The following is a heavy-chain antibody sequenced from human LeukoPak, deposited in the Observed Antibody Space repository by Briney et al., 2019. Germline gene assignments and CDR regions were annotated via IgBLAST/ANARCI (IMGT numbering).Heavy chain of an antibody. Sequence: PGGSLRLSCAASGFTFSNYAMSWVRQAPGKGLEWVSVISGSGDTTDYADSVKGRFTTSRDNSKNTLYLQMNSLRAEDTAVYYCSKLRSSVPAAAYNNWGQGILVTVSS. CDR2: ISGSGDTT. CDR1: GFTFSNYA. V-gene: IGHV3-23*01. D-gene: IGHD2-2*01. J-gene: IGHJ4*02. CDR3: SKLRSSVPAAAYNN.